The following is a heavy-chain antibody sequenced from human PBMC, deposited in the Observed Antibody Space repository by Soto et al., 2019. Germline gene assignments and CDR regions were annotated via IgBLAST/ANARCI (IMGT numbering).Heavy chain of an antibody. D-gene: IGHD3-10*01. J-gene: IGHJ3*02. CDR2: FSYSGST. CDR1: GGSISSYY. V-gene: IGHV4-59*08. CDR3: ARARWGGAFDI. Sequence: PSETLSLTCTVSGGSISSYYWSWIRQPPGKGLEWIGYFSYSGSTYYNPSLKSRFTISVDTSKNQFSLKLSSVTAADTAVYYCARARWGGAFDIWGQGTMVTVS.